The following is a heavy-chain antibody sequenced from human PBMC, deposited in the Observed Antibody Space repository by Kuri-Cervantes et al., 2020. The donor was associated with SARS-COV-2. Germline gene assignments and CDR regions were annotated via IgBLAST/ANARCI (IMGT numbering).Heavy chain of an antibody. V-gene: IGHV3-30-3*01. CDR3: ARDEGMGIVVRETAGPRFYYYGMDV. D-gene: IGHD2-2*03. J-gene: IGHJ6*02. CDR1: GFTFSSYA. Sequence: GGSLRLSCAAFGFTFSSYAMHWVRQAPGKGLEWVAVISYDGSNKYYADSVKGRFTISRDNSKNTLYLQMNSLRAEDTAVYYCARDEGMGIVVRETAGPRFYYYGMDVWGQGTTVTVSS. CDR2: ISYDGSNK.